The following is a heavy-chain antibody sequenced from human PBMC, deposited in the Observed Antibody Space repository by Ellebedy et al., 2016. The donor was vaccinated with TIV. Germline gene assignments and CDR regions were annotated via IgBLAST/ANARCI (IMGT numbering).Heavy chain of an antibody. CDR1: GFSFDAYT. CDR3: AKESGFGAEGLDS. Sequence: GESLKISXTASGFSFDAYTMHWVRHVPGKGLEWVPLITWDGSDTFYADSVRGRFTISRDNIKNSLYLQMDSLKTEDAALYYCAKESGFGAEGLDSWGRGSLVTVSS. V-gene: IGHV3-43*01. D-gene: IGHD3-10*01. J-gene: IGHJ4*02. CDR2: ITWDGSDT.